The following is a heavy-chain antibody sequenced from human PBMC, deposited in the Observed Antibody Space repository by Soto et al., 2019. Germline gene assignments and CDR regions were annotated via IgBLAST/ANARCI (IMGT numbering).Heavy chain of an antibody. Sequence: EVQLVESGGGLVQPGGSLRLSCAASGLTFNTYWMTWVRQAPGKGLEWVANIRQDGGETYYVDSVKGRFTISRDNAKSSLYLQMNGLRAEDTAVYYCARIVVPIVSHYGMDVWGQGTTVIVSS. J-gene: IGHJ6*02. CDR2: IRQDGGET. CDR3: ARIVVPIVSHYGMDV. D-gene: IGHD2-2*01. CDR1: GLTFNTYW. V-gene: IGHV3-7*02.